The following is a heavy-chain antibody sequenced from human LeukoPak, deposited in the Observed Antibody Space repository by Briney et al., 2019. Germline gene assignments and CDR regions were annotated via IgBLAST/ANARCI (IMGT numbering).Heavy chain of an antibody. CDR1: GFTFSDYY. CDR2: ISGGGSTI. J-gene: IGHJ6*02. V-gene: IGHV3-11*01. D-gene: IGHD6-13*01. CDR3: ARGLEQQLIVGYYYYAMDA. Sequence: PGRSLRLSCAASGFTFSDYYMNWVRQAPGKGLEWVSYISGGGSTIYYADSVKGRFTISRDNAKNSLYLQMNGLRVEDTAVYYCARGLEQQLIVGYYYYAMDAWGQGTTVTVSS.